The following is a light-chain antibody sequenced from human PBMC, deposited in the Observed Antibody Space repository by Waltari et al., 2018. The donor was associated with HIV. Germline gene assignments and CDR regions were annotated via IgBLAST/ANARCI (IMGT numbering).Light chain of an antibody. J-gene: IGKJ4*01. CDR2: LVS. CDR1: PTISYRSTLNAS. CDR3: QQYYDKPLT. Sequence: DITLTQTQDSLAVALGSRAAMNSMSSPTISYRSTLNASLAWYHQKPRQPPKLLMFLVSVRASGVPYRFTVSGSETDFTLTINSVQAEDVAVYFCQQYYDKPLTFGRGTKVEI. V-gene: IGKV4-1*01.